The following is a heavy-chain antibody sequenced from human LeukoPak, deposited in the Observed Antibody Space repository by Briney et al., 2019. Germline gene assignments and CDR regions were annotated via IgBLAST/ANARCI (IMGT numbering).Heavy chain of an antibody. J-gene: IGHJ4*02. CDR3: ASLRLPKWVFDY. CDR2: MYYSGST. D-gene: IGHD1-26*01. CDR1: GGSISRSSYY. V-gene: IGHV4-39*01. Sequence: SETLSLTCTVSGGSISRSSYYWGWIRQPPGKGLEWIGTMYYSGSTYYNPSLKSRVTISADTSKNRFSLKLSSVTAADTAVYYCASLRLPKWVFDYWGQGTLVTVSS.